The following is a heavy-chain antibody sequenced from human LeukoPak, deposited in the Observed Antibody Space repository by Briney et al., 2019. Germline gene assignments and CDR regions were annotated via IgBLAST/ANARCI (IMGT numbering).Heavy chain of an antibody. CDR1: GGSFSGYY. D-gene: IGHD3-3*01. Sequence: SETLSLTCAVYGGSFSGYYWSWIRQPPGKGLEWIGEINHSGSTDYNPSLKSRVTISVDTFKNQFSLKLSSVTAADTAVYYCARGRSYYDFWSGRNWFDPWGQGTLVTVSS. V-gene: IGHV4-34*01. CDR3: ARGRSYYDFWSGRNWFDP. CDR2: INHSGST. J-gene: IGHJ5*02.